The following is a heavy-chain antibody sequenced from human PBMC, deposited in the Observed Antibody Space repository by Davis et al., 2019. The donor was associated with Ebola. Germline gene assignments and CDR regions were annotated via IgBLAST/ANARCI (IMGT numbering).Heavy chain of an antibody. V-gene: IGHV3-21*04. CDR2: ISSSSSYI. Sequence: GESLKISCAASGFTFSSYWMSWVRQAPGKGLEWVSSISSSSSYIYYADSVKGRFTISRDNAKNSLYLQMNSLRSDDTAVYYCARVRAALYNWFDPWGQGTLVTVSS. J-gene: IGHJ5*02. CDR3: ARVRAALYNWFDP. CDR1: GFTFSSYW. D-gene: IGHD6-13*01.